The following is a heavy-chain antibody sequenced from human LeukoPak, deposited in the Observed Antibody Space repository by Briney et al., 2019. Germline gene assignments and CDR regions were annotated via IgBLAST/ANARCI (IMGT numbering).Heavy chain of an antibody. J-gene: IGHJ4*02. CDR3: VTEGDSSGYFDY. CDR1: GGSISNYY. D-gene: IGHD3-22*01. V-gene: IGHV4-59*12. CDR2: IYYSGSA. Sequence: SETLSLTCSVSGGSISNYYWSWIRQPPGKGLEWIGHIYYSGSANYNPSLKSRVTISVDTSKNRFSLKLSSVTAADTAVYYCVTEGDSSGYFDYWGQGTLVTVSS.